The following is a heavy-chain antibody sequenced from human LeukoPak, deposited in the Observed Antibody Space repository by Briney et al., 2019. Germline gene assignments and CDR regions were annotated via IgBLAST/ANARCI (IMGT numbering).Heavy chain of an antibody. CDR2: ISSSSSYI. V-gene: IGHV3-21*01. D-gene: IGHD6-13*01. CDR3: ARVRNGAAAGRHYYYMDV. J-gene: IGHJ6*03. CDR1: GLTFSSYS. Sequence: GGSLRLSCAASGLTFSSYSMNWVRQAPGKGLEWVSSISSSSSYIYYADSVKGRFTISRDNAKNSLYLQMNSLRAEDTAVYYCARVRNGAAAGRHYYYMDVWGKGTTVTVSS.